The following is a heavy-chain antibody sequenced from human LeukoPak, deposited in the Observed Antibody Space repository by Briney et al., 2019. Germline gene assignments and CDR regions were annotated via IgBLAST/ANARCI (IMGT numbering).Heavy chain of an antibody. V-gene: IGHV4-4*02. Sequence: SGTLSLTCAVSGGSISSSNWWSWVRQPPGKGLEWIGEIYHSGSTNYNPSLKSRVTISVDKSKNQFSLKLSSVTAADTAVYYCARAEDGYGELVGDYYYMDVWGKGTTVTISS. CDR2: IYHSGST. D-gene: IGHD4-17*01. J-gene: IGHJ6*03. CDR3: ARAEDGYGELVGDYYYMDV. CDR1: GGSISSSNW.